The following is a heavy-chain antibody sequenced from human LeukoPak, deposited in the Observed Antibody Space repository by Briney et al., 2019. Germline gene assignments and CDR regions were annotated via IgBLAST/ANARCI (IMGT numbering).Heavy chain of an antibody. CDR3: ASQADVVVMAGSWFDP. CDR2: INHSGST. CDR1: GGSFSGYY. V-gene: IGHV4-34*01. D-gene: IGHD3-22*01. Sequence: SETLSLTCAVYGGSFSGYYWSWIRQPPGKGLEWIGEINHSGSTNYNPSLKSRVTISVDTSKNQLSLKLSSVTAADTAVYCCASQADVVVMAGSWFDPWGQGTLVTVSS. J-gene: IGHJ5*02.